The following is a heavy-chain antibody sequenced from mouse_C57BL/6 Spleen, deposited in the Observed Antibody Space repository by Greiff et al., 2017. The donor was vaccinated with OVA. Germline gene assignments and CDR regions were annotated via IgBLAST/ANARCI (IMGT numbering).Heavy chain of an antibody. Sequence: QVQLKESGPELVKPGASVKISCKASGYAFSSSWMNWVKQRPGKGLEWIGRIYPGDGDTNYNGKFKGKATLTADKSSSTAYMQLSSLTSEDSAVYFCAMSVYGYGGVLDVWGTGTTVTVSS. CDR1: GYAFSSSW. V-gene: IGHV1-82*01. D-gene: IGHD2-2*01. J-gene: IGHJ1*03. CDR2: IYPGDGDT. CDR3: AMSVYGYGGVLDV.